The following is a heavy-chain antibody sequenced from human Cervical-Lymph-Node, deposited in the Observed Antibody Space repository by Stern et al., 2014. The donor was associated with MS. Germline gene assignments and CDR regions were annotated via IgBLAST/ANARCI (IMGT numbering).Heavy chain of an antibody. CDR1: GGTFTSYA. D-gene: IGHD4-23*01. Sequence: QVQLVQSGADIKTPGSSVKLSCKASGGTFTSYAINWVSQAPGQGPEWKGAIILMFGTIIYAQNFQGRVTFSADESTVTAYMELSGLTPEDTALYYCARDGRGNFFYFDLWGRGTLVTVSS. V-gene: IGHV1-69*01. CDR3: ARDGRGNFFYFDL. CDR2: IILMFGTI. J-gene: IGHJ2*01.